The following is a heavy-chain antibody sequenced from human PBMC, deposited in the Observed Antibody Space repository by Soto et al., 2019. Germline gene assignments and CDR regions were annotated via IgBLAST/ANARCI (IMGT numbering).Heavy chain of an antibody. J-gene: IGHJ6*02. Sequence: PGGSLRLSCAASGFTFSDYYMSWIRQAPGKGLEWVSYISSSSSYTNYADSVKGRFTIFRDNAKNSLYLQMNSLRAEDTAVYYCARDSRRQPYYYYGMDVWGQGTTVTVSS. CDR1: GFTFSDYY. V-gene: IGHV3-11*06. D-gene: IGHD2-2*01. CDR2: ISSSSSYT. CDR3: ARDSRRQPYYYYGMDV.